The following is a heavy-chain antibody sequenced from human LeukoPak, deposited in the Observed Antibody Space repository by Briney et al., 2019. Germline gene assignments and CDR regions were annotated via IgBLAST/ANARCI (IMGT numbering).Heavy chain of an antibody. D-gene: IGHD3-10*01. V-gene: IGHV4-59*01. CDR2: IYYTGST. CDR1: GGSNSNYY. CDR3: ARVGYFGSGNYYNDRGAFDY. J-gene: IGHJ4*02. Sequence: PSETLSLTCTVSGGSNSNYYWSWIRQPPGKGLEWIAYIYYTGSTNYNPSLKSRVTISVDTSKNQFSLKLSSVTAADTAVYYCARVGYFGSGNYYNDRGAFDYWGQGTLVTVSS.